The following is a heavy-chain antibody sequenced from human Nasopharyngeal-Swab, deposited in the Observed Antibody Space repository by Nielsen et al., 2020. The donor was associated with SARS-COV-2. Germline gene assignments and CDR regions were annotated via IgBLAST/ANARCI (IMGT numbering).Heavy chain of an antibody. CDR2: IIPILGIA. CDR3: ARDRDYYDSSGYYFGWFDP. CDR1: GGPFISYV. V-gene: IGHV1-69*04. J-gene: IGHJ5*02. D-gene: IGHD3-22*01. Sequence: SVNVPCKGSGGPFISYVNSWVRQAPGQGLEWMGRIIPILGIANYAQKFQGRVTITADKSTSTAYMELSSLRSEDTAVYYCARDRDYYDSSGYYFGWFDPWGQGTLVTVSS.